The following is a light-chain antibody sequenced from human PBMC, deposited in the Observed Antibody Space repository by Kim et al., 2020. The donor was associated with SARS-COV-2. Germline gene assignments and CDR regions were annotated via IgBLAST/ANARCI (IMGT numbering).Light chain of an antibody. V-gene: IGKV1-5*03. CDR2: KAS. J-gene: IGKJ2*01. CDR3: QQYESYPYT. Sequence: DVQMTQSPSTLSASVGDRVTITCRATQNINICLAWYQQKPGKAPKLLIYKASSLESGVPSTFRGSGSGTEFTLTISSLQPDDSATYYCQQYESYPYTFGQGTKLEI. CDR1: QNINIC.